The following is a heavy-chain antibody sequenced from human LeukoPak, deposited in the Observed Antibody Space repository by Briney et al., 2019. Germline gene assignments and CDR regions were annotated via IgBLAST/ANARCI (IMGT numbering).Heavy chain of an antibody. CDR2: ISSSSYI. V-gene: IGHV3-21*01. Sequence: GGSLRLSCAASGFTFSSHSMNWVRQAPGKGLEWVSSISSSSYIYYADSVKGRFTISRDNAKNSLYLQMNSLRAEDTAVYYCARGRDFSEDIVVVPAARDAFDIWGQGTMVTVSS. CDR1: GFTFSSHS. CDR3: ARGRDFSEDIVVVPAARDAFDI. D-gene: IGHD2-2*01. J-gene: IGHJ3*02.